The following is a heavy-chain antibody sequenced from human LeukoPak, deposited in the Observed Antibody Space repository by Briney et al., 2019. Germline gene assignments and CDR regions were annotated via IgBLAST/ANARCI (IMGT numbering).Heavy chain of an antibody. CDR1: GYTFTGYY. Sequence: GASVKVSCKASGYTFTGYYMHWVRQAPGQGLEWMGWMNPNSGNTGYAQKFQGRVTITRNTSISTAYMELSSLRSEDTAVYYCARGLKRITMIVVVITATSYYFDYWGQGTLVTVSS. CDR3: ARGLKRITMIVVVITATSYYFDY. V-gene: IGHV1-8*03. J-gene: IGHJ4*02. CDR2: MNPNSGNT. D-gene: IGHD3-22*01.